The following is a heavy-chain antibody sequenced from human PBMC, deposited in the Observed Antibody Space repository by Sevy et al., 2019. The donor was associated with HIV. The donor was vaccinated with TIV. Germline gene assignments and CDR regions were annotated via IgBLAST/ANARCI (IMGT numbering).Heavy chain of an antibody. V-gene: IGHV3-21*01. CDR1: GFTFSSYS. Sequence: GGSLRLSCAASGFTFSSYSMNWVRQAPGKGLEWVSSISSSSSDIYYAHSVKGRLTISRDNAKNSLYLQMNSLRAEDTAVYYCARGYCTGGVCSYIGGDFDYWGQGTLVTVSS. D-gene: IGHD2-8*02. CDR2: ISSSSSDI. CDR3: ARGYCTGGVCSYIGGDFDY. J-gene: IGHJ4*02.